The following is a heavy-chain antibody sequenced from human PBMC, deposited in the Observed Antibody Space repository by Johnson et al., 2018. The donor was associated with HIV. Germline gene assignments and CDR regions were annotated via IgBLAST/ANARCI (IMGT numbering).Heavy chain of an antibody. CDR1: GFTFSSYW. Sequence: VQLVESGGGLVQPGGSLRLSCAASGFTFSSYWMSWVRQAPGKGLEWVANMKQAGSEKYYVDSVKGRFTISRDNSKNTLYLQMNSLRAEDTAVYYCARAYSSSWYRDDAFDIWGQGTMVTVFS. V-gene: IGHV3-7*04. CDR2: MKQAGSEK. J-gene: IGHJ3*02. D-gene: IGHD6-13*01. CDR3: ARAYSSSWYRDDAFDI.